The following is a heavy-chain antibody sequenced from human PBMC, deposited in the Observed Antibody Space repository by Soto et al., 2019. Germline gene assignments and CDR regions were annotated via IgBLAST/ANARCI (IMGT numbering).Heavy chain of an antibody. V-gene: IGHV3-49*03. D-gene: IGHD1-26*01. CDR3: TRDPGCELQLNNWYDP. Sequence: PGGSLRLCCTASGFTFGDYAMSWFRQAPGKXLEWVGFIRSKAYGGTTEYAASVKGRFTISRDDSKSIAYLQMNSLKTEDTAVYYCTRDPGCELQLNNWYDPWGQGALVTVSS. CDR2: IRSKAYGGTT. CDR1: GFTFGDYA. J-gene: IGHJ5*02.